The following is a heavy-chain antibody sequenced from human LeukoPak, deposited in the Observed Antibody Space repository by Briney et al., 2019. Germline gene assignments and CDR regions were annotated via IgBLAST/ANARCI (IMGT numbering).Heavy chain of an antibody. CDR3: ARVSKTRICSGGGCYEVDYYYYYYMDV. CDR1: GFTFSSYG. Sequence: PGGSLRLSCAASGFTFSSYGMHWVRQAPGKGLEWVAFIRYDGSNKYYADSVKGRFTISRDNSKNTLYLQMNSLRAEDTAVYYCARVSKTRICSGGGCYEVDYYYYYYMDVWGKGTTVTISS. CDR2: IRYDGSNK. J-gene: IGHJ6*03. V-gene: IGHV3-30*02. D-gene: IGHD2-15*01.